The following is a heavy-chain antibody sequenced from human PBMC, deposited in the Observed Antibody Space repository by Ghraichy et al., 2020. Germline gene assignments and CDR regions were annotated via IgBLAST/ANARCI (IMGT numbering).Heavy chain of an antibody. CDR1: GFTFSSYG. Sequence: GGSLRLSCAASGFTFSSYGMHWVRQAPGKGLEWVAVIWYDGSNKYYADSVKGRFTISRDNSKNTLYLQMNSLRAEDTAVYYCARDASVYCSSTSCYRGMDVWGQGTTVTVSS. CDR2: IWYDGSNK. J-gene: IGHJ6*02. D-gene: IGHD2-2*01. CDR3: ARDASVYCSSTSCYRGMDV. V-gene: IGHV3-33*01.